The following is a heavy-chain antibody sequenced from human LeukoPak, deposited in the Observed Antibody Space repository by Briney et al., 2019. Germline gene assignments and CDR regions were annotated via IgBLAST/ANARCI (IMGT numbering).Heavy chain of an antibody. D-gene: IGHD3-9*01. Sequence: SETLSLTCAVYGGSFSGYYWSWIRQPPGKGLEWIGEINHSGSTNYNPSLKSRVTISVDTSKIQFSLRLSSVTAADTAVYYCARVNVLRYFDWFQYYFDYWGQGTLVTVSS. CDR2: INHSGST. CDR1: GGSFSGYY. J-gene: IGHJ4*02. V-gene: IGHV4-34*01. CDR3: ARVNVLRYFDWFQYYFDY.